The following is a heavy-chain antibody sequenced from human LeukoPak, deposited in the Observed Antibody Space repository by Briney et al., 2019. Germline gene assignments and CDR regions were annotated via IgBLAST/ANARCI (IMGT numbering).Heavy chain of an antibody. CDR2: ISYDGSNK. CDR3: ARVRTSGYSSGWYSGIGYFDY. J-gene: IGHJ4*02. D-gene: IGHD6-19*01. CDR1: GFTFSSYG. Sequence: GGSLRLSCAASGFTFSSYGMHWVRQAPGKGLEWVAVISYDGSNKYYADSVKGRFTISRDNSKNTLYLQMNSLRAEDTAVYYCARVRTSGYSSGWYSGIGYFDYWGQGTLVTVSS. V-gene: IGHV3-30*03.